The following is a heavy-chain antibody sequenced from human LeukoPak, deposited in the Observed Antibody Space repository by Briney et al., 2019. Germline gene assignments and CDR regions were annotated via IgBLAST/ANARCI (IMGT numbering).Heavy chain of an antibody. D-gene: IGHD6-13*01. CDR1: GYTFTSND. CDR3: ARGTVCGSGGKCSGSWYYDY. CDR2: MNPNSGNT. J-gene: IGHJ4*02. Sequence: GASVEVSCKASGYTFTSNDINWVRQATGQGLEWMGWMNPNSGNTGYAQKFQGRVAMTRNTSISTAYMELSSLRSEDTAVYYCARGTVCGSGGKCSGSWYYDYWGQGTLVTVSS. V-gene: IGHV1-8*01.